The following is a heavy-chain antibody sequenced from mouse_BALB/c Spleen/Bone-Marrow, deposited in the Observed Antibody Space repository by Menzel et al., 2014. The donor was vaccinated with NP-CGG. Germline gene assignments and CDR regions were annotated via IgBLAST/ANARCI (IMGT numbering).Heavy chain of an antibody. CDR2: ISYSANT. D-gene: IGHD1-2*01. CDR1: GYSIXSDYA. V-gene: IGHV3-2*02. CDR3: TRGTTAGFAY. J-gene: IGHJ3*01. Sequence: EVQLQQSGPGLVKPSQSLSLTCTVTGYSIXSDYAWNWIRQFPGNKLEWMGYISYSANTNYNPSLKSRISITRDTSKNQFFLQLNFVTAEDTATYYCTRGTTAGFAYWGLGTLVTVSA.